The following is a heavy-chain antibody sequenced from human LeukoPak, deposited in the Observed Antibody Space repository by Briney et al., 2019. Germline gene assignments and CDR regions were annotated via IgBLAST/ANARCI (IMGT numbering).Heavy chain of an antibody. Sequence: GGSLRLSCAASGFTFNNYAMTWVRQAPGKGLEWVSSISSSGGSTYYTDSVKGRFTISRDNSKNTLFLQMNSLRAEDTAIYYCAKAPFWGSYYAPPIDYWGQGTLVTVSS. CDR1: GFTFNNYA. D-gene: IGHD1-26*01. CDR2: ISSSGGST. CDR3: AKAPFWGSYYAPPIDY. V-gene: IGHV3-23*01. J-gene: IGHJ4*02.